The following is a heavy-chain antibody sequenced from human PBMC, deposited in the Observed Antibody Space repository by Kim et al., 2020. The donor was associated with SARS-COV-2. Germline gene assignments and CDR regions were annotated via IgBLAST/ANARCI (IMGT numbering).Heavy chain of an antibody. Sequence: GGSLRLSCAVSGFTLSSHWMHWVRQVPGKGLAWVSRLSTDGSSTAYADSVKGRFSISRDNAKNTLYLQMNSLRAEDTAVYYCARGWAFDIWGQGTMVTVSS. J-gene: IGHJ3*02. CDR1: GFTLSSHW. CDR3: ARGWAFDI. CDR2: LSTDGSST. V-gene: IGHV3-74*01. D-gene: IGHD2-15*01.